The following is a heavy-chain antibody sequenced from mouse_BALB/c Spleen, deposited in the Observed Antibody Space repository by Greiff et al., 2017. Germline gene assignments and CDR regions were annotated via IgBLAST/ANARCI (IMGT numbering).Heavy chain of an antibody. V-gene: IGHV2-6-7*01. CDR3: ARERPYGNYWYFDV. CDR1: GFSLTGYG. Sequence: QVQLKESGPGLVAPSQSLSITCTVSGFSLTGYGVNWVRQPPGKGLEWLGMIWGDGSTDYNSALKSRLSISKDNSKSQVFLKMNSLQTDDTARYYCARERPYGNYWYFDVWGAGTTVTVSS. J-gene: IGHJ1*01. CDR2: IWGDGST. D-gene: IGHD2-1*01.